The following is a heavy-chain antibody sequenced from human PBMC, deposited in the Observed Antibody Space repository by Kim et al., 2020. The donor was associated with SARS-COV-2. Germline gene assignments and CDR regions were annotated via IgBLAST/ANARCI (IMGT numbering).Heavy chain of an antibody. Sequence: SETLSLTCTVSGGSISSSSYYWGWIRQPPGKGLEWIGSIYYSGSTYYNPSLKSRVTISVDTSKNQFSLKLSSVTAADTAVYYCARDGADPGVPGDYWGQGTLVTVS. V-gene: IGHV4-39*07. J-gene: IGHJ4*02. CDR1: GGSISSSSYY. CDR2: IYYSGST. CDR3: ARDGADPGVPGDY. D-gene: IGHD3-10*01.